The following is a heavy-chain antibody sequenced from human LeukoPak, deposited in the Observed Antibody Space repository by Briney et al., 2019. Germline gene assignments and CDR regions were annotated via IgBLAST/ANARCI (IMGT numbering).Heavy chain of an antibody. CDR1: GYTFTGYY. V-gene: IGHV1-2*02. CDR2: INPNSGGT. D-gene: IGHD5-18*01. Sequence: ASVKVSCKASGYTFTGYYMHWVRQAPGQGLEWMGWINPNSGGTNYAQKFQGRVTMTRDTSISTAYMELSRLRSDDTAVYYCARARRGYSYGFSRYYYYMDVWGKGTTVTVSS. CDR3: ARARRGYSYGFSRYYYYMDV. J-gene: IGHJ6*03.